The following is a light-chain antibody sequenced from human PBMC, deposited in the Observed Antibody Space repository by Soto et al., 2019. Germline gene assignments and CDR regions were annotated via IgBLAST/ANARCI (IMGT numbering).Light chain of an antibody. V-gene: IGKV3-20*01. Sequence: EIVLTQSPGTLSLSPGERATLSCRASQSVSSNYLAWYQQKPGQAPRLLIYGISTRATGIPDRFSGSGSGTDFTLTISRLEPDDFAVYYCQQYGSYPLTFGGGTKVEIK. J-gene: IGKJ4*01. CDR2: GIS. CDR3: QQYGSYPLT. CDR1: QSVSSNY.